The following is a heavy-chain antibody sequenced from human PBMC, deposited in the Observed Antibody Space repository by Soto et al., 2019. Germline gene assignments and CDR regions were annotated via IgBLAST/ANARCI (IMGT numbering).Heavy chain of an antibody. Sequence: QVPGKGLEWMGNIDPTDSYTNYSPSFQGHVTLSADRSINTAFLQWSSLKASDTAMYYCARLTTVTSGDDYWGQGTLVTVSS. CDR2: IDPTDSYT. D-gene: IGHD4-17*01. V-gene: IGHV5-10-1*01. J-gene: IGHJ4*02. CDR3: ARLTTVTSGDDY.